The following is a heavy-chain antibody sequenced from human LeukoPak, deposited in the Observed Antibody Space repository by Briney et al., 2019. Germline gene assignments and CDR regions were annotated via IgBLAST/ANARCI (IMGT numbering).Heavy chain of an antibody. CDR2: MNPNSGNT. Sequence: ASVKVSCKASGYTFTSYDINWVRQATGQGLEWMGWMNPNSGNTGYAQKFQGRVTMTRNTSISTAYMELSSLRSEDTAVHYCARGPAAMKDWFDPWGQGTLVTVSS. CDR3: ARGPAAMKDWFDP. CDR1: GYTFTSYD. V-gene: IGHV1-8*01. D-gene: IGHD2-2*01. J-gene: IGHJ5*02.